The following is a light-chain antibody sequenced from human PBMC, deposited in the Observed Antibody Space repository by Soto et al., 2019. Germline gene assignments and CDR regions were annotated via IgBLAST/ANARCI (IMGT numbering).Light chain of an antibody. CDR2: GAF. J-gene: IGKJ1*01. CDR3: QQYNNWPPWT. V-gene: IGKV3-15*01. Sequence: MTQSSTPPAVSPRGKAHPSRKASQGVCSHLTWYQQKPGQAPRLLIYGAFTRATGIPARFSGSGSGTEFTLTISSLQSEDFAVYYCQQYNNWPPWTFGQGTKVEIK. CDR1: QGVCSH.